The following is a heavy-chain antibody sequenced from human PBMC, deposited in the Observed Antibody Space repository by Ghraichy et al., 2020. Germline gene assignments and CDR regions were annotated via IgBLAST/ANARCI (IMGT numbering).Heavy chain of an antibody. V-gene: IGHV4-4*07. CDR3: ARDGRRNADDI. Sequence: GSLSLTCTVSGGSIISNYCTWIRQPAGKGLEWIGRISPTGSTNYNSSLKSRVTMSVDTSKNQFSLKVNSVTAADRAIYYCARDGRRNADDIWGQGTMVTVSA. CDR1: GGSIISNY. J-gene: IGHJ3*02. CDR2: ISPTGST.